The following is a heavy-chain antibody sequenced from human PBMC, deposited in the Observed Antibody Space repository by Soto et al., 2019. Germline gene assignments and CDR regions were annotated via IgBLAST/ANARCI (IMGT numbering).Heavy chain of an antibody. Sequence: ASVKVSCKASGYTFTSYGISWVRQAPGQGLEWMGWISAYNGNTNYAQKLQGRVTMTTDTSTSTAYMELRSLRSDDTAVYYCARDSRYFDWLLTHDYWGQGTLVTVSS. J-gene: IGHJ4*02. CDR1: GYTFTSYG. D-gene: IGHD3-9*01. CDR2: ISAYNGNT. CDR3: ARDSRYFDWLLTHDY. V-gene: IGHV1-18*01.